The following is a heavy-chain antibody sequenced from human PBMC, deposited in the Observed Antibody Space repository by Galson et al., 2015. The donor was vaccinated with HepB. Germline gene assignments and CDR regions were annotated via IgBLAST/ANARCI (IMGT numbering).Heavy chain of an antibody. CDR1: GYSFTSYW. V-gene: IGHV5-51*01. D-gene: IGHD2-21*01. Sequence: QSGAEVKKPGESLKISCKGSGYSFTSYWIGWVRQMPGKGLEWMGIIYPGDSDTRYSPSFQGQVTISADKSISTAYLQWSSLKASDTAMYYCARQMTYCGGDCYSGWFDPWGQGTLVTVSS. CDR3: ARQMTYCGGDCYSGWFDP. J-gene: IGHJ5*02. CDR2: IYPGDSDT.